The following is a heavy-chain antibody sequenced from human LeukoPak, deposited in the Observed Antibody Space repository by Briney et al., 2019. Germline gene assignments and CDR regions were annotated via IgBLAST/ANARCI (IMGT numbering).Heavy chain of an antibody. J-gene: IGHJ6*03. CDR1: GYTFTSYG. CDR3: ARGPTGTTYYYYYYMDV. V-gene: IGHV1-18*01. Sequence: EASVKVSCKASGYTFTSYGISWVRQAPGQGLEWMGWISAYNGNTNYAQKLQGRVTMTTDTSTSTAYMELRSLRSDDTAVYYCARGPTGTTYYYYYYMDVWGKGTTVTVSS. D-gene: IGHD1-7*01. CDR2: ISAYNGNT.